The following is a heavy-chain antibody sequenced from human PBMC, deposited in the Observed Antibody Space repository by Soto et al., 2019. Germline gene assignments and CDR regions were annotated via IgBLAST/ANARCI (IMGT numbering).Heavy chain of an antibody. CDR3: ARELRFGEDYYGMDV. D-gene: IGHD3-10*01. J-gene: IGHJ6*02. V-gene: IGHV4-31*03. CDR1: GGSISSGGYY. Sequence: QVQLQESGPGLVKPSQTLSLTCTVSGGSISSGGYYWSWIRQHTGKGLEWIGYIYYSGSTYYNPSLKCRVTIPVDTSKNQFSLKLSSVTAADTAVYYCARELRFGEDYYGMDVWGQGTTVTVS. CDR2: IYYSGST.